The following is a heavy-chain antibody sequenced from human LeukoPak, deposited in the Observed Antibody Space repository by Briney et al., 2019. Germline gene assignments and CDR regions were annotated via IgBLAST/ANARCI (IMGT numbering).Heavy chain of an antibody. CDR2: ISYDGSNK. J-gene: IGHJ6*02. V-gene: IGHV3-30-3*01. CDR3: ARAGRQWLPRRWNTDPYYCYYGMDV. CDR1: GFTFSSYA. Sequence: GRSLRLSCAASGFTFSSYAMHWVRQAPGKGLEWVAVISYDGSNKYYADSVKGRFTISRDNSKNTLYLQMNSLRAEDTAVYYCARAGRQWLPRRWNTDPYYCYYGMDVWGQGTTVTVSS. D-gene: IGHD6-19*01.